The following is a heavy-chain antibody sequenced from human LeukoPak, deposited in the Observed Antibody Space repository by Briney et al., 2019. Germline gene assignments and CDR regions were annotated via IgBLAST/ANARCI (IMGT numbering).Heavy chain of an antibody. V-gene: IGHV1-8*03. CDR1: GYTFTSYD. CDR3: ARAHRCSIGCYPDS. CDR2: MNPNSGNT. D-gene: IGHD2-2*01. Sequence: ASVKVSCKASGYTFTSYDINWVRQATGQGLEWMGWMNPNSGNTGYAQKFQGRVTITRNTSISTAYMELSSLRSEDTAVYYCARAHRCSIGCYPDSWGQGTLVTVSS. J-gene: IGHJ4*02.